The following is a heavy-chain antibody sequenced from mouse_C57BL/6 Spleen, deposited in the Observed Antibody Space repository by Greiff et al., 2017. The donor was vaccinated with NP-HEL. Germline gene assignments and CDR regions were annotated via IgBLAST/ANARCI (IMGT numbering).Heavy chain of an antibody. CDR1: GYTFTDYY. CDR3: ARSGHITTVVATDY. Sequence: VQLQESGAELVRPGASVKLSCKASGYTFTDYYINWVKQRPGQGLEWIARIYPGSGNTYYNEKFKGKATLTAEKSSSTAYMQLSSLTSEDSAVYFCARSGHITTVVATDYWGQGTTLTVSS. J-gene: IGHJ2*01. CDR2: IYPGSGNT. V-gene: IGHV1-76*01. D-gene: IGHD1-1*01.